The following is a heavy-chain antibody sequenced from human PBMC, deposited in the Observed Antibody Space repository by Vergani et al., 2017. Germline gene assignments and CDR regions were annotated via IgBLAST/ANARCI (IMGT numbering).Heavy chain of an antibody. CDR2: INPNSGGT. Sequence: QVQMVQSGAELKKPGSSVKVSCKVPGYTFTGYYMHWVRQAPGQGLEWMGWINPNSGGTNYAQKFQCRVTMTRDTSISTAYMELSRLRSGDTAVYYCAGDDRGSSDAFDIWGQGTMVTVSS. D-gene: IGHD6-6*01. V-gene: IGHV1-2*02. CDR1: GYTFTGYY. J-gene: IGHJ3*02. CDR3: AGDDRGSSDAFDI.